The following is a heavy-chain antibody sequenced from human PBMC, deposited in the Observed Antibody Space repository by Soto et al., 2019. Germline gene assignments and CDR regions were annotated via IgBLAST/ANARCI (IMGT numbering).Heavy chain of an antibody. CDR2: IWYDGSNK. V-gene: IGHV3-33*01. CDR3: ARDQQIVVVTAFSPHGMDV. CDR1: GFTFSSYG. Sequence: QVQLVESGGGVVQPGRSLRLSCVASGFTFSSYGMHWVRQAPGKGLEWVAVIWYDGSNKYYADSVKGRFTISTDNSKNTLYLQMNSLRAEDTAVYYCARDQQIVVVTAFSPHGMDVWGQGTTVTVSS. J-gene: IGHJ6*02. D-gene: IGHD2-21*02.